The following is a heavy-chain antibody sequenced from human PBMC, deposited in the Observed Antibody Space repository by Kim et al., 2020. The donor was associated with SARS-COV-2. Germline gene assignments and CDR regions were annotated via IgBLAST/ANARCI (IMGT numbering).Heavy chain of an antibody. V-gene: IGHV3-11*05. J-gene: IGHJ6*02. CDR3: ARDHSMCYYDSSGYYRALTPEYFCCGMGV. CDR1: GFTFSDYY. CDR2: ISSSSSYT. Sequence: GGSLRLSCAASGFTFSDYYMSWIRQAPGKGLEWVSYISSSSSYTNYADSVKGRFAISRDNVKNSLYLQMNSLRAEDTAVYYCARDHSMCYYDSSGYYRALTPEYFCCGMGVWGRGPTVTVS. D-gene: IGHD3-22*01.